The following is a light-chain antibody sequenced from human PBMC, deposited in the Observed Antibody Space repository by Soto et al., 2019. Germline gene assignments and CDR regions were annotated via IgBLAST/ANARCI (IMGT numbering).Light chain of an antibody. CDR3: AAWDDSLHGPL. CDR1: SSNIGGHT. J-gene: IGLJ2*01. CDR2: GNN. V-gene: IGLV1-44*01. Sequence: QSVLTQPPSACGAPGQRVTISCSGSSSNIGGHTVNWYQQLPGTAPRRLIYGNNQRPSGVPDRFSGSRSGTSASLAISGLQSEDEADYYCAAWDDSLHGPLFGGGTKLTVL.